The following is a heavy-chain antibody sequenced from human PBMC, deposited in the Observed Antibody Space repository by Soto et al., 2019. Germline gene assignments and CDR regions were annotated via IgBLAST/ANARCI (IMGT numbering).Heavy chain of an antibody. CDR1: GGSISSSSYY. V-gene: IGHV4-39*01. CDR3: ARHNSQESYYYGSGSYRYYYYMDV. Sequence: PSETLSLTCTVSGGSISSSSYYWGWIRQPPGKGLEWIGSIYYSGSTYYNPSLKSRVTISVDTSKNQFSLKLSSVTAEDTAVYYCARHNSQESYYYGSGSYRYYYYMDVWGKGTTVTVSS. D-gene: IGHD3-10*01. CDR2: IYYSGST. J-gene: IGHJ6*03.